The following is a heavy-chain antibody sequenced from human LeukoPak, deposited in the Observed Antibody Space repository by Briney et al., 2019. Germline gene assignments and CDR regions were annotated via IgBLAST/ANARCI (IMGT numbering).Heavy chain of an antibody. Sequence: SATLSLTCSVSGASISSYYWSWIRPPPGKGLEWIGYMYYSGSTNYNPSLKSRVTISKDMSKNQFSLRLTSVTAADTAVYYCARVGGAPLGAFDIWGQGTMVTVSS. CDR3: ARVGGAPLGAFDI. CDR1: GASISSYY. CDR2: MYYSGST. D-gene: IGHD3-16*01. J-gene: IGHJ3*02. V-gene: IGHV4-59*01.